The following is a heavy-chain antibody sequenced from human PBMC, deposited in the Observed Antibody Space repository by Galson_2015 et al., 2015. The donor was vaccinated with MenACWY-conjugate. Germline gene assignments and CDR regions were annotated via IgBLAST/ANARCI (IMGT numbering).Heavy chain of an antibody. CDR1: GFTFNNYW. CDR2: IKQDGSEK. Sequence: SLRLSCAASGFTFNNYWMSWVRHVPGKGPEWVANIKQDGSEKYYVDSVRGRFTISRDNAKSSLFLQMNSLRAEDTAVYYCAGDLGFYCSHNDCYSPYWGRGTLVTVSS. CDR3: AGDLGFYCSHNDCYSPY. J-gene: IGHJ4*02. D-gene: IGHD2-15*01. V-gene: IGHV3-7*03.